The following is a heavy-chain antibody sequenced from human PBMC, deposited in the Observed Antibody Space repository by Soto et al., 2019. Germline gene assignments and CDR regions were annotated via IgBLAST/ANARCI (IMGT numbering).Heavy chain of an antibody. J-gene: IGHJ6*03. Sequence: PGGSLRLSCAASGFTFSSYWMSWVRQAPGKGLEWVANMNQEGSEKYYVDSVKGRFTISRDNAKNSLYLQMNSLRAEDTAVYYCARDMEYYDFWSGYLYPDYYYYMDVWGKGTTVTVSS. CDR3: ARDMEYYDFWSGYLYPDYYYYMDV. CDR2: MNQEGSEK. V-gene: IGHV3-7*01. CDR1: GFTFSSYW. D-gene: IGHD3-3*01.